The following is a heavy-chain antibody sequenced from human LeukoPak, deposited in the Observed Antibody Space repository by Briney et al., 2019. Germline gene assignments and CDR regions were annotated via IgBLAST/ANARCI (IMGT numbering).Heavy chain of an antibody. CDR2: IYHSGST. Sequence: PSGTLSLTCAVSGGSISSSNWWSWVRQPPGKGLEWIGDIYHSGSTNYNPSLKSRVTISVDKSKNQFSLKLSSVTAADTAVYYCARAGSSSDERDDAFDIWGQGTMVTVSS. V-gene: IGHV4-4*02. J-gene: IGHJ3*02. CDR1: GGSISSSNW. CDR3: ARAGSSSDERDDAFDI. D-gene: IGHD6-13*01.